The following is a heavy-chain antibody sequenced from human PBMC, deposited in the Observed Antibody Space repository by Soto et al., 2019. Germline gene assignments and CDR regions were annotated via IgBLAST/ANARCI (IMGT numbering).Heavy chain of an antibody. CDR2: IYYSGST. Sequence: QLQLQESGPGLVKPSETLSLTCTVSGGSISSSSYYWGWIRQPPGKGLVWIGSIYYSGSTYYNPSLKSRVTISVDTSKNQFSLKLSSVTAADTAVYYCARRIVVVVAATLDYYYGMDVWGQGTTVTVSS. CDR1: GGSISSSSYY. J-gene: IGHJ6*02. V-gene: IGHV4-39*01. D-gene: IGHD2-15*01. CDR3: ARRIVVVVAATLDYYYGMDV.